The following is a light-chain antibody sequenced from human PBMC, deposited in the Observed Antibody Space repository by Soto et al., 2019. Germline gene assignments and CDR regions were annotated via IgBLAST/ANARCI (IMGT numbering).Light chain of an antibody. V-gene: IGKV1-6*01. J-gene: IGKJ2*01. CDR2: AAS. Sequence: IQLTQSPSFLSASVGDRVTITCRASQGIRNDLGWYQQKPGKAPKLLIYAASSLQSGVPSRFSGSGSGADFTLTISNLQPEDFATYYCLQDYNYPLTFGQGTKVDIK. CDR1: QGIRND. CDR3: LQDYNYPLT.